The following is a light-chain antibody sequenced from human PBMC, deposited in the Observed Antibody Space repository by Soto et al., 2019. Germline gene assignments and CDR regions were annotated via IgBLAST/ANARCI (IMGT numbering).Light chain of an antibody. Sequence: HAVVTQEPSLTVSPGGTVTLTCGSSTGTVTSGHYPFWFQQKAGQAPRTLIYDTNKRHSWTPARFSGSLLGGKAALTLSTAQPEDEADYYCLLSYSGARGVFGGGTKLTVL. CDR3: LLSYSGARGV. CDR1: TGTVTSGHY. CDR2: DTN. J-gene: IGLJ2*01. V-gene: IGLV7-46*01.